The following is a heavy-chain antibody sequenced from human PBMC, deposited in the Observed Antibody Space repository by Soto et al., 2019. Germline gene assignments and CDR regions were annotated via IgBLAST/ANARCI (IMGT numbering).Heavy chain of an antibody. J-gene: IGHJ6*02. D-gene: IGHD6-13*01. CDR1: GFTFSSYW. CDR2: INSDGSST. CDR3: ARADSSSWLYYYYGMDV. Sequence: GSLRLSCAASGFTFSSYWMHWVRQAPGKGLVWVSRINSDGSSTSYADSVKGRFTISRDNAKNTLYLQMNSLRAEDTAVYYCARADSSSWLYYYYGMDVWGQGITVTVSS. V-gene: IGHV3-74*01.